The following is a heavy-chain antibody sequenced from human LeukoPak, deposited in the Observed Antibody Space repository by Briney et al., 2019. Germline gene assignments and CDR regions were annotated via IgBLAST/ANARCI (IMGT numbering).Heavy chain of an antibody. CDR3: ASFHSSGWYWAFDI. CDR1: GGSISSSSYY. V-gene: IGHV4-39*07. Sequence: SETLSLTCTVSGGSISSSSYYWGWIRQPPGKGLEWIGSIYYSGSTYYNPSLKSRVTISVDTSKNQFSLKLSSVTAADTAVYYCASFHSSGWYWAFDIWGQGTMVTVSS. CDR2: IYYSGST. D-gene: IGHD6-19*01. J-gene: IGHJ3*02.